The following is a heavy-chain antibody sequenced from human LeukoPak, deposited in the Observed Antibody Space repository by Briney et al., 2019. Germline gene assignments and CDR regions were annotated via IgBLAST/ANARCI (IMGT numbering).Heavy chain of an antibody. D-gene: IGHD3-10*01. CDR3: ATARVGY. CDR2: IKNKVDGGAA. V-gene: IGHV3-15*01. J-gene: IGHJ4*02. Sequence: GGSLRLSCAASGFTFTDAWMSWVRQAPGKGLEWVGRIKNKVDGGAADYAAPVKGRFTISRDDSKNTVYLQMNSLKIEDTDVYCCATARVGYWGQGTLATVSS. CDR1: GFTFTDAW.